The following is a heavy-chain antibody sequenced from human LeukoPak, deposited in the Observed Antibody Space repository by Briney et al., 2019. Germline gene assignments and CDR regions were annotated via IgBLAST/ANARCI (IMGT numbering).Heavy chain of an antibody. J-gene: IGHJ4*02. D-gene: IGHD6-13*01. Sequence: GGSLRLSCAASGFTFSNYWMHWVRQAPGKGLCWVSRLSSDGRDPSYADSVKGRFTISRDNAKNTLYMQMNSLRAEDTAVYFCARGVYEEDVNYWGQGTLVAVSS. V-gene: IGHV3-74*01. CDR3: ARGVYEEDVNY. CDR2: LSSDGRDP. CDR1: GFTFSNYW.